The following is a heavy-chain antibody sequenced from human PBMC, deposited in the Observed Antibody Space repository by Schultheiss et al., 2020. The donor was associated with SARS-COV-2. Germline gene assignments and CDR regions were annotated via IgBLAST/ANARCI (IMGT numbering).Heavy chain of an antibody. D-gene: IGHD5-12*01. CDR3: ARVRVVATSADAFDI. Sequence: SETLSLTCTVSGGSVSSGSYYRSWIRQPPGKGLEWIGYIYYSGSTNYNPSLKSRVTISVDTSKNQFSLKLSSVTAADTAVYYCARVRVVATSADAFDIWGQGTMVTVSS. J-gene: IGHJ3*02. CDR2: IYYSGST. CDR1: GGSVSSGSYY. V-gene: IGHV4-61*01.